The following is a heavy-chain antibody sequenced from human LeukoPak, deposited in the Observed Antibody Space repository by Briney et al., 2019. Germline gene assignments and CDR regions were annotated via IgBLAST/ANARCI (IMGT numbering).Heavy chain of an antibody. CDR3: ARGKDGSGSYYRHHPYYYYYMDV. CDR2: INPSSGGT. CDR1: GYTFTGHY. J-gene: IGHJ6*03. Sequence: ASVKVSCKASGYTFTGHYMHWVRQAPGQGLEWMGWINPSSGGTNYAQKIQGRVTMTRDTSVSTAYLELSSLRSDDTAVYYCARGKDGSGSYYRHHPYYYYYMDVWGKGTTVTISS. V-gene: IGHV1-2*02. D-gene: IGHD3-10*01.